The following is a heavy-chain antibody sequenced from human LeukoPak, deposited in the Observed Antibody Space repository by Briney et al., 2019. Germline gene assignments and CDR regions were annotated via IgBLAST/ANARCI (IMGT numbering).Heavy chain of an antibody. J-gene: IGHJ4*02. CDR2: VSSGSSTI. V-gene: IGHV3-11*04. CDR1: GFTFSDYY. CDR3: ARMYSSGWNY. Sequence: GGSLRLSCAASGFTFSDYYMSWIRQAPGKALEWVSYVSSGSSTIYYADSVKGRFTISRDNAKNSLYLQMNSLRVEDTAVYYCARMYSSGWNYWGQGTLVTVSS. D-gene: IGHD6-19*01.